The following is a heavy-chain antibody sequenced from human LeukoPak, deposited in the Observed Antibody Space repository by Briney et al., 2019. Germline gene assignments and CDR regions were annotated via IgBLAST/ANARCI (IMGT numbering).Heavy chain of an antibody. J-gene: IGHJ4*02. Sequence: PGRSLRLSCAASGFTFDDYAMHWVRQAPGKGLEWVSGISWNSGSIGYADSVKGRFTISRDNSKNTLYLQMNSLGAEDTAVYYCAKESLGYRSGGSCYYFDYWGQGTLVTVSS. V-gene: IGHV3-9*01. CDR1: GFTFDDYA. CDR2: ISWNSGSI. CDR3: AKESLGYRSGGSCYYFDY. D-gene: IGHD2-15*01.